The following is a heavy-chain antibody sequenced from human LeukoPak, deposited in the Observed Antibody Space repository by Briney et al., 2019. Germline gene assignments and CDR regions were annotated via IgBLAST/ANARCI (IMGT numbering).Heavy chain of an antibody. CDR3: ARVDKYYDFWSGYYWYFQH. Sequence: SETLSLTCTVSGGSISSYYWSWIRQPPGKGLEWIGYIYYSGSTNYNPSLKSRVTISVDTSKNQFSLKLSSVTAADTAVYYCARVDKYYDFWSGYYWYFQHWGQGTLVTVSS. CDR1: GGSISSYY. CDR2: IYYSGST. V-gene: IGHV4-59*08. D-gene: IGHD3-3*01. J-gene: IGHJ1*01.